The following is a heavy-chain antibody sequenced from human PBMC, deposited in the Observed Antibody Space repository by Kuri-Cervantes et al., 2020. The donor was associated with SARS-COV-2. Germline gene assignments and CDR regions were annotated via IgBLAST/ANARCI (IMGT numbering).Heavy chain of an antibody. Sequence: GSLRLSCTVSGGSISSSNYSWGWIRQPPGKGLEWIGSIYYSGSTYYNPSLKSRVTISVDTSRNQFSLKLSSVTAADTAVYYCAIQKQLVRYYYYYYYMDVWGKGTTVTVSS. D-gene: IGHD6-6*01. CDR3: AIQKQLVRYYYYYYYMDV. V-gene: IGHV4-39*01. CDR1: GGSISSSNYS. CDR2: IYYSGST. J-gene: IGHJ6*03.